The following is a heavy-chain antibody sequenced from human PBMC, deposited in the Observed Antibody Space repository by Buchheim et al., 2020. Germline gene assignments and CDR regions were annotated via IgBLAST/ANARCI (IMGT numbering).Heavy chain of an antibody. V-gene: IGHV4-31*03. J-gene: IGHJ4*02. CDR3: ERAMNGYWSGGSCYPFDH. CDR1: GGSISSCGYY. D-gene: IGHD2-15*01. CDR2: IYYSGST. Sequence: QVQLQESGPGLVKPSQTLSLTCTVSGGSISSCGYYWSWIRQHPGKGLEWIGYIYYSGSTYYNPSLQSRVTISVAKPQNQLSLEQSSVTAADTAVYYCERAMNGYWSGGSCYPFDHWGQGTL.